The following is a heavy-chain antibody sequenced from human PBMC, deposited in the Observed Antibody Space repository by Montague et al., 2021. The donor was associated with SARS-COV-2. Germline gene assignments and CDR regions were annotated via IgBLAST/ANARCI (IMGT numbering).Heavy chain of an antibody. CDR3: ARRAQWQLSWFFDL. CDR2: IRTTGHT. J-gene: IGHJ2*01. CDR1: GASISTGIYY. Sequence: TLSLTCTVSGASISTGIYYWSWIRQPAGKGLEWIGRIRTTGHTDYNSSLESRVFMPVDTSTNQFSLSLTSVTAADPAVYYCARRAQWQLSWFFDLWGRGTLVTVSS. V-gene: IGHV4-61*02. D-gene: IGHD6-19*01.